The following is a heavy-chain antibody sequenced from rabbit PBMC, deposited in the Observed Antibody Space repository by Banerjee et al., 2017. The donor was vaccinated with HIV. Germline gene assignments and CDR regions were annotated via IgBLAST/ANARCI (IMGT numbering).Heavy chain of an antibody. D-gene: IGHD4-1*01. Sequence: QEQLVESGGGLVQPGGSLKLSCKASGIDFSNYGISWVRQAPGKGLEWIAYINPGFGITNYANSVKGRFTISSDNAQNTVFLQMTSLTAADTATYFCAYSSGWGADFNLWGPGTLVTVS. CDR3: AYSSGWGADFNL. CDR1: GIDFSNYG. J-gene: IGHJ4*01. CDR2: INPGFGIT. V-gene: IGHV1S47*01.